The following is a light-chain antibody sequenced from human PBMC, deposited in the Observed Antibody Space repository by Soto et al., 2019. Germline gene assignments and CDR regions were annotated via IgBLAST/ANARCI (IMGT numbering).Light chain of an antibody. V-gene: IGLV2-23*02. Sequence: QSALTQPASVSGSPGQSITISCTGTSSDVGNYNYVSWYQQHPGKAPKLMIYEVSNRPSGVSDRFSGSMSANMASLTISGLQAEDEAEYYCCSYTDGSSLVFGGGTKLTVL. CDR3: CSYTDGSSLV. CDR2: EVS. J-gene: IGLJ3*02. CDR1: SSDVGNYNY.